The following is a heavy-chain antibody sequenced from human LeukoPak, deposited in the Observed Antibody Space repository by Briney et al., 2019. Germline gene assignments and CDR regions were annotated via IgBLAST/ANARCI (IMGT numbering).Heavy chain of an antibody. Sequence: PGGSLTLSCAASGFTFDDYTMHRHRQAPGKGLEWVSMITWDGGRTDYADSVKGRFTISRDNSGRSLILQMNTLRTEDTALYYCAKGSIVAAAPYYYAMDVWGQGTTVTVSS. CDR3: AKGSIVAAAPYYYAMDV. D-gene: IGHD2-2*01. V-gene: IGHV3-43*01. CDR1: GFTFDDYT. CDR2: ITWDGGRT. J-gene: IGHJ6*02.